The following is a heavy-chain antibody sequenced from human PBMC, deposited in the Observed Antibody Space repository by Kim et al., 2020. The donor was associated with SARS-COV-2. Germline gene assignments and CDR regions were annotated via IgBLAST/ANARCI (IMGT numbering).Heavy chain of an antibody. D-gene: IGHD3-3*01. CDR2: INHSGST. J-gene: IGHJ4*02. V-gene: IGHV4-34*01. CDR1: GGSFSGYY. Sequence: SETLSLTCAVYGGSFSGYYWSWIRQPPGKGLEWIGEINHSGSTNYNPSLKSRVTISVDTSKNQFSLKLSSVTAADTAVYYCASWDGDFWSGQGGFDYWGQGTLVTVSS. CDR3: ASWDGDFWSGQGGFDY.